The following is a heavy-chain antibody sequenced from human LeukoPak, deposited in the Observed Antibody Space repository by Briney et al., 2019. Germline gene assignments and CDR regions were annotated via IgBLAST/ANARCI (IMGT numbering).Heavy chain of an antibody. CDR1: EFIYISYG. V-gene: IGHV3-33*01. J-gene: IGHJ6*02. Sequence: ATSMSPTCAASEFIYISYGMHWNRQAPGKGLEWVAVIWYDGSNKYYADSVKGRFTITRYNSNNTLYLQMNSLRAEDTAVYYCAGTIAAGGSMSMDVWGQGTTVTVSS. CDR3: AGTIAAGGSMSMDV. CDR2: IWYDGSNK. D-gene: IGHD6-13*01.